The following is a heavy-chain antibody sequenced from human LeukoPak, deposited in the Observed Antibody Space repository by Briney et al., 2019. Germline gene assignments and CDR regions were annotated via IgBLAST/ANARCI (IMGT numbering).Heavy chain of an antibody. J-gene: IGHJ4*02. V-gene: IGHV3-7*01. Sequence: PGGSLRLSCAASGFTFSSYWMSWVRQAPGKGLEGVANIKQDGSEKYYVDSVKGRFTISRDNAKTSLYLQTNSLRAEDTAVYYCARELGAYDSSGYYYEGIDYWGQGTLVTVSS. CDR2: IKQDGSEK. CDR1: GFTFSSYW. D-gene: IGHD3-22*01. CDR3: ARELGAYDSSGYYYEGIDY.